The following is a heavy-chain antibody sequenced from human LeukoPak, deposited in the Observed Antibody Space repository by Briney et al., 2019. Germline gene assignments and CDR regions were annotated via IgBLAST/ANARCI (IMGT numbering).Heavy chain of an antibody. CDR3: ARDRPTGASRLFVVQ. CDR2: MSSGGTYI. CDR1: GFIFITYS. V-gene: IGHV3-21*01. D-gene: IGHD3-3*01. J-gene: IGHJ4*02. Sequence: PGGSLSLSCAASGFIFITYSMTWVRQAPGKGLEWVSSMSSGGTYIYYADSVRGRFTISRDNAKNSLSLVMKSLRAEDTAVYYCARDRPTGASRLFVVQWGQGTLVTVSS.